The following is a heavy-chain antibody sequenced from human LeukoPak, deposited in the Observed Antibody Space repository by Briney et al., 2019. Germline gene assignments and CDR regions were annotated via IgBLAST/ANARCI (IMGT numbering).Heavy chain of an antibody. J-gene: IGHJ6*02. Sequence: ASVKVSCKASGYTFTSYYMHWVRQAPGQGLEWMGIINPRGGSTSYAQKFQGRVTMTRDTSTSTVYMELSSLRSEDTAVYYCARDPPGVAVVHYGMDVWGQGTTVTVSS. CDR1: GYTFTSYY. D-gene: IGHD6-19*01. CDR3: ARDPPGVAVVHYGMDV. V-gene: IGHV1-46*01. CDR2: INPRGGST.